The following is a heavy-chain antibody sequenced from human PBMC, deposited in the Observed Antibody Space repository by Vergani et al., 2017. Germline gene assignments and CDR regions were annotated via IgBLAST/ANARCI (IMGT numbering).Heavy chain of an antibody. J-gene: IGHJ6*03. V-gene: IGHV1-69*01. CDR2: ILPLFGTP. D-gene: IGHD2-2*01. CDR3: ARYGGSGVEVPAALLYYYYYIDV. CDR1: GGTFSNHV. Sequence: QVQLVQSGAEVKKPGSSVKVSCKSSGGTFSNHVLAWVRQAPGQGLEWMGGILPLFGTPTYAQRFQGRVTITADESTTTSYMELTSLTSEESAIYYCARYGGSGVEVPAALLYYYYYIDVWGEGTTVTVSS.